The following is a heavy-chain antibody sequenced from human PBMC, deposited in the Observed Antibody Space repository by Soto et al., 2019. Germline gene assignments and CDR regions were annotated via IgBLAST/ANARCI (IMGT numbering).Heavy chain of an antibody. J-gene: IGHJ3*02. V-gene: IGHV4-31*02. D-gene: IGHD2-15*01. CDR1: GGSISSGGYY. CDR3: ARLVDIVVVVAAGAFDI. Sequence: SETLSLTCTVSGGSISSGGYYWSWIRQHPGKGLEWIGYIYYSGSTYYNPSLKSRVTISVDTSKNQFSLKLSSVTAADTAVYYCARLVDIVVVVAAGAFDIWGQGTMVTVSS. CDR2: IYYSGST.